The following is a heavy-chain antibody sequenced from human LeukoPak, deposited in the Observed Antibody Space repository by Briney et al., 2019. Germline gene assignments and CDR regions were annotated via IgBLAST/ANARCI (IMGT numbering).Heavy chain of an antibody. CDR3: ARDGPGIAVAGEWFDP. J-gene: IGHJ5*02. CDR2: IYHSGST. CDR1: GYSISSGYY. D-gene: IGHD6-19*01. V-gene: IGHV4-38-2*02. Sequence: PSETLSLTCTVSGYSISSGYYWGWIRQPPGKGLEWIGSIYHSGSTYYNPSLKSRVTISVDTSKNQFSLKLSSVTAADTAVYYCARDGPGIAVAGEWFDPWGQGTLVTVSS.